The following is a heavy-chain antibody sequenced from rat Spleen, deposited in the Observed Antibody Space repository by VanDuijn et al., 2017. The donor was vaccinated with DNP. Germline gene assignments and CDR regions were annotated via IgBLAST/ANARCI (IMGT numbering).Heavy chain of an antibody. D-gene: IGHD5-1*01. V-gene: IGHV5-31*01. CDR2: ITNPGGNT. CDR1: GFIFSNYW. CDR3: AKGLGLGFDY. Sequence: EVQLVESGGGLVQPGRSMKLSCAASGFIFSNYWMTWIRQAPGKGLEWVATITNPGGNTYYSDSVKGRFTISRDNAENTVYLQMNSLRSEDTATYYCAKGLGLGFDYWGQGVMVTVSS. J-gene: IGHJ2*01.